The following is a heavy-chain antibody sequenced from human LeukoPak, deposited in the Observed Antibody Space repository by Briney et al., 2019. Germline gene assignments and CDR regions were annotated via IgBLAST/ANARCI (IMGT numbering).Heavy chain of an antibody. D-gene: IGHD6-6*01. V-gene: IGHV4-39*01. CDR2: IYYSGST. Sequence: SETLSLTCTVSGGSISSNNYYWGWVRQPPGKGLEWIGSIYYSGSTYYNPSLKSRVTISVDTSKNQFSLKLSSVTAADTAVYYCARLASSIAARGAFDIWGQGTMVTVSS. J-gene: IGHJ3*02. CDR1: GGSISSNNYY. CDR3: ARLASSIAARGAFDI.